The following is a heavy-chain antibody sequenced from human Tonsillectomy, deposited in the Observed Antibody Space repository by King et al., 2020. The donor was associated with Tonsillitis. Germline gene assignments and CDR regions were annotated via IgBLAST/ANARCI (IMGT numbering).Heavy chain of an antibody. J-gene: IGHJ4*02. Sequence: VQLVESGGGLVKPGGSLRLSCAASGFTFSSYSMNWVRQAPGKGLEWVSSISSSSSYIYYADSVKGRFTISRDNAKNSLYLHMNSLRAEDTAVYYCAREREDGYNDYWGQGTLVTVSS. D-gene: IGHD5-24*01. V-gene: IGHV3-21*01. CDR1: GFTFSSYS. CDR2: ISSSSSYI. CDR3: AREREDGYNDY.